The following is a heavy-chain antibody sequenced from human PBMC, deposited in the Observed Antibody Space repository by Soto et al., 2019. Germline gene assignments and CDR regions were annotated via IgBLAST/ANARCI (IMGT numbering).Heavy chain of an antibody. CDR1: GFTFSSYA. CDR2: ISGSGGST. J-gene: IGHJ4*02. V-gene: IGHV3-23*01. Sequence: GGSLRLSCAASGFTFSSYAMSWVRQAPGKGLEWVSAISGSGGSTYYADSVKGRFTISRDNSKNTLYLQMNSLRAEYTAVYYCAKARVGSSYGSDFDYWGQGTLVTVSS. D-gene: IGHD5-18*01. CDR3: AKARVGSSYGSDFDY.